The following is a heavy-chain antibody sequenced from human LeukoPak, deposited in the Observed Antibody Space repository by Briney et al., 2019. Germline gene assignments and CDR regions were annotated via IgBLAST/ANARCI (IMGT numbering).Heavy chain of an antibody. J-gene: IGHJ6*03. D-gene: IGHD3-10*01. CDR2: INHSGST. V-gene: IGHV4-34*01. Sequence: SETLSLTCAVYGGSFSGYYWSWIRQPPGKGLEWIGEINHSGSTNYNPSLKSRVTISVDTSKNQLSLKLSSVTAADTAVYYCARGLMVRGVGDWYYYYYMDVWGKGTTVTVSS. CDR3: ARGLMVRGVGDWYYYYYMDV. CDR1: GGSFSGYY.